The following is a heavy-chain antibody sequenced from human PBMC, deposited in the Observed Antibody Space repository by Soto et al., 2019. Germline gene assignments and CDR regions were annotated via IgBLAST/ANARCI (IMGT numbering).Heavy chain of an antibody. D-gene: IGHD3-22*01. J-gene: IGHJ4*02. Sequence: QVQLVQSGAEVRKPGSSVKVSCKASGGTFSRHAISWVRQAPGQGLEWMGGIIPIFGTANHAQKFQGRVTIIADESTSTGYMELSSLRSADTAMYYCARGWGYDSNDYYYAYWGQGTLVIVSS. CDR2: IIPIFGTA. CDR1: GGTFSRHA. CDR3: ARGWGYDSNDYYYAY. V-gene: IGHV1-69*01.